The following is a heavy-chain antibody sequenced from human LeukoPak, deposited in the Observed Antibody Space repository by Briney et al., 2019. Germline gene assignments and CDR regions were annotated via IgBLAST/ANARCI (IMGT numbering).Heavy chain of an antibody. V-gene: IGHV4-4*07. D-gene: IGHD1-26*01. J-gene: IGHJ4*02. CDR1: GASISSYY. Sequence: SETLSLTCTVSGASISSYYWSWIRQPAGKGLEWIGRIYFSMSIYNPSLNSRGTMSLDTSKNQFSLKLSSVTAADTAVYYCARAAGRDTTSGLDFDYWGQGILVTVSS. CDR2: IYFSMS. CDR3: ARAAGRDTTSGLDFDY.